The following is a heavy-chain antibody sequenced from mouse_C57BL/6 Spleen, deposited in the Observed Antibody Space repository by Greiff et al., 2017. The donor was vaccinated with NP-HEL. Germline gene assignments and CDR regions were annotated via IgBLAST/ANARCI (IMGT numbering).Heavy chain of an antibody. Sequence: QVQLKQPGAELVKPGASVKLSCKASGYTFTSYWMHWVKQRPGQGLEWIGMIHPNSGSTNYNEKFTSKATLTVDKSSSTAYMQLSSLTSEDSAVYYCARGWLLPLMDYWGQGTSVTVSS. V-gene: IGHV1-64*01. CDR2: IHPNSGST. J-gene: IGHJ4*01. CDR1: GYTFTSYW. D-gene: IGHD2-3*01. CDR3: ARGWLLPLMDY.